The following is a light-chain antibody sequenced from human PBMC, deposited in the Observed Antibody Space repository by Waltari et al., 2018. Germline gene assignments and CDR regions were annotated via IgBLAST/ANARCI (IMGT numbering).Light chain of an antibody. CDR1: SSDVGNYKR. CDR2: SLS. CDR3: SSYAGSSKGV. J-gene: IGLJ2*01. Sequence: QSALTQPASVSGSPGQSITISCTGTSSDVGNYKRVSWYQQHQRKAPKLMIYSLSKRPSGGSDRFSGSKSGDRASLTISGLQPEDEAEYFCSSYAGSSKGVFGGGTKVTVL. V-gene: IGLV2-23*02.